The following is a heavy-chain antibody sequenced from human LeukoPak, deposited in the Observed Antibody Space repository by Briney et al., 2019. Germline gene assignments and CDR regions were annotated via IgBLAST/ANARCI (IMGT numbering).Heavy chain of an antibody. V-gene: IGHV1-8*01. Sequence: ASVKVSCKASGYTFTSYDINWVRQATGQGLEWMGWMNPNSGNTGYAQKFQGRVTMTRSTSISTAYMELSSLRSEDTAVYYCARVPSRRGAADTQPYFDYWGQGTLVTVSS. CDR1: GYTFTSYD. J-gene: IGHJ4*02. D-gene: IGHD2-15*01. CDR2: MNPNSGNT. CDR3: ARVPSRRGAADTQPYFDY.